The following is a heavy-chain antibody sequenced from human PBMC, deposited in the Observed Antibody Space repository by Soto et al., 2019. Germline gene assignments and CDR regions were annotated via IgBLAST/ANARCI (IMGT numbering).Heavy chain of an antibody. D-gene: IGHD1-1*01. V-gene: IGHV3-30-3*01. Sequence: QVQLVESGGGVVQPGRSLRLSCAASGFTFSNNAMDWVRQALGKGLEWVAVISYDGSNKYIAESVKGRFTISRDNSKNTLFLQMNSLRAEDTAVYYCARGTTTSAFSAMDVWGQGTTVTVSS. CDR1: GFTFSNNA. CDR2: ISYDGSNK. J-gene: IGHJ6*02. CDR3: ARGTTTSAFSAMDV.